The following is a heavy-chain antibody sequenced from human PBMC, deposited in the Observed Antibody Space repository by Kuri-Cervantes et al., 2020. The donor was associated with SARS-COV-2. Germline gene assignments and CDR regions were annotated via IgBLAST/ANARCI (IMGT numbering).Heavy chain of an antibody. Sequence: GGSLRLSCAASGFTFSNAWMNWVRQAPGKGLVWVSRINPDGSYTNNADSVKGRFTLSRDNAKNMLFLQRNSLRAEDTAVYYCVRDGDHWNFDYWGQGTLVTVSS. J-gene: IGHJ4*02. CDR2: INPDGSYT. CDR1: GFTFSNAW. V-gene: IGHV3-74*01. CDR3: VRDGDHWNFDY. D-gene: IGHD1-1*01.